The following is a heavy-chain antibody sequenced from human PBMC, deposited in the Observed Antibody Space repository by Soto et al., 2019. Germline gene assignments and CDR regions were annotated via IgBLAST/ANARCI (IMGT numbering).Heavy chain of an antibody. Sequence: SVLMSVTCTVAGGYIRSRSYYWGWKNKPPGKGLEWIGSISYSGSTYYNPSLKSRVTMSVDTSKNQFSLKLSSVTAADTAVYYCARLHGYCISTSCYGYYGMDVWGQGTTVTVSS. J-gene: IGHJ6*02. D-gene: IGHD2-2*01. CDR2: ISYSGST. CDR1: GGYIRSRSYY. V-gene: IGHV4-39*01. CDR3: ARLHGYCISTSCYGYYGMDV.